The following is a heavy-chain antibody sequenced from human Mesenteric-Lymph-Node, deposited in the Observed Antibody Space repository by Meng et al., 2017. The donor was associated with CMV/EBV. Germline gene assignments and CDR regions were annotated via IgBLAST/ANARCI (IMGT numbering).Heavy chain of an antibody. CDR3: AKRHCTAGICSPDY. CDR1: GFTFSSYS. V-gene: IGHV3-23*01. Sequence: ASGFTFSSYSMNWVRQAPGKALEWVAGLSNGGGSTYTADSVKGRFTISRDNSKNTLYLQMNSLRVEDTAVYHCAKRHCTAGICSPDYWGQGTLVTVSS. D-gene: IGHD2-8*02. CDR2: LSNGGGST. J-gene: IGHJ4*02.